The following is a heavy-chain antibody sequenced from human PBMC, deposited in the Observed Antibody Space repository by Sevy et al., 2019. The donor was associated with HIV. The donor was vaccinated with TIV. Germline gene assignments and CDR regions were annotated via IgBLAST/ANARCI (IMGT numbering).Heavy chain of an antibody. V-gene: IGHV3-7*03. J-gene: IGHJ3*01. CDR1: GFTFSSYW. CDR3: ARGTYYFDSSGYYLDVFEL. CDR2: IKGDGSVK. D-gene: IGHD3-22*01. Sequence: GGSLRLSCAASSGFTFSSYWMSWVRQAPGKGLEWVANIKGDGSVKYYVDSVRGGFSISRDNAKNLLCLRMNSLRGEDTTVYYCARGTYYFDSSGYYLDVFELWGQGTLVTVSS.